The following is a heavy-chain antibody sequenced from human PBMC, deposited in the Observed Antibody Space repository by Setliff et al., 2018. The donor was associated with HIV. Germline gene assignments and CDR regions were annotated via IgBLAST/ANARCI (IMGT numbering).Heavy chain of an antibody. CDR1: GGTFTRNC. D-gene: IGHD3-22*01. J-gene: IGHJ6*03. Sequence: SVKVSCKVSGGTFTRNCISWVRQAPGQGLEWMGGILPFFDTANYAQKFQGRVTITADESTSTVHMELSSLTSEDTAVYYCARFVHSSGWYSSSYYYYMDVWGKGTTVTVSS. V-gene: IGHV1-69*13. CDR3: ARFVHSSGWYSSSYYYYMDV. CDR2: ILPFFDTA.